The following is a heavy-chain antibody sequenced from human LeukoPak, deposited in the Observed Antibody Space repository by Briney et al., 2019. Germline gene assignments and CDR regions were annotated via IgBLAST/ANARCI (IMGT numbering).Heavy chain of an antibody. Sequence: SQTLSLTCAISGDSVSSNSAAWNWIRQSPSRGLEWLGRTYYRSKWYNDYAVSVKSRITINPDTSKNQFPLKLSSVTAADTAVYYCARHYPIIVVVPAAIYYWGQGTLVTVSS. CDR1: GDSVSSNSAA. J-gene: IGHJ4*02. CDR2: TYYRSKWYN. CDR3: ARHYPIIVVVPAAIYY. V-gene: IGHV6-1*01. D-gene: IGHD2-2*01.